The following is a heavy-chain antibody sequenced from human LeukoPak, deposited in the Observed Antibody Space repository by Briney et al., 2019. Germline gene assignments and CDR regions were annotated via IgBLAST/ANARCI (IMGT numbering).Heavy chain of an antibody. D-gene: IGHD3-9*01. Sequence: GGSLRLSCAGSGFTFSGYSLNWVRQAPGKGLEWVSSITSSGSSMYYPDSVKGRFTISRDNAESSVYLQMNSLRVDDTGLYYCTRDIDDVLTGDDAFDVWGQGTVVTVSS. CDR1: GFTFSGYS. CDR2: ITSSGSSM. CDR3: TRDIDDVLTGDDAFDV. J-gene: IGHJ3*01. V-gene: IGHV3-21*03.